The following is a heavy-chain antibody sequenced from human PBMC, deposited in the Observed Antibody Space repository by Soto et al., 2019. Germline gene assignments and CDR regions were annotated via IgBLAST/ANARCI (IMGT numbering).Heavy chain of an antibody. J-gene: IGHJ4*02. CDR2: IYNGGST. CDR1: GGSISTVNYW. V-gene: IGHV4-30-4*01. Sequence: QVQLQESGPGLVKPSQTLSLTCTVSGGSISTVNYWWSWIRQSPDMGLEWIGHIYNGGSTYNNPSLESXXPXAXVTSKNQLSLTLSAVSAADTAVYYCARGPSGDKVDSWGQGTLVTVSS. CDR3: ARGPSGDKVDS. D-gene: IGHD7-27*01.